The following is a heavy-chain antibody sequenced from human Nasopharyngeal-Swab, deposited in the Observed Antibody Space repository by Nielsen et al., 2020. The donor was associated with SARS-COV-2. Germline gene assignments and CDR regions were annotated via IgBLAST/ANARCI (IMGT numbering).Heavy chain of an antibody. CDR3: AKDFWGVGEF. Sequence: GESLKISCAASGFAFSAYYMDWVRQSHGNGLAWVSRIPTDETTPTLYADSENGRFTVSRDNAKNILYLQINSLRADDTAVYYCAKDFWGVGEFWGQGTLVTVSS. D-gene: IGHD3-10*01. CDR2: IPTDETTP. CDR1: GFAFSAYY. J-gene: IGHJ4*02. V-gene: IGHV3-74*03.